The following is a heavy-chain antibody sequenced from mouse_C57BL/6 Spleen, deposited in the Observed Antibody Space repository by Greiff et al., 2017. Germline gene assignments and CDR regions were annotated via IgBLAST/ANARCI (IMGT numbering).Heavy chain of an antibody. CDR1: GYTFTDYY. CDR3: AILGRDYAMDY. CDR2: IYPGSGNT. Sequence: QVQLQQSGAELVRPGASVKLSCKASGYTFTDYYINWVKQRPGQGLEWIARIYPGSGNTYYNEKFKGKATLTAEKSSSTAYMQLSSLTSEDSAVYFCAILGRDYAMDYWGQGTSVTVSS. J-gene: IGHJ4*01. V-gene: IGHV1-76*01. D-gene: IGHD4-1*01.